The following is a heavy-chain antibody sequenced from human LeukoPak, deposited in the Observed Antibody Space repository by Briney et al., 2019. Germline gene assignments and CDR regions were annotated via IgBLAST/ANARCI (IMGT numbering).Heavy chain of an antibody. CDR2: IYTSGST. J-gene: IGHJ6*03. D-gene: IGHD1-26*01. V-gene: IGHV4-4*09. CDR1: GGSISSYY. Sequence: PSETLSLTCTVSGGSISSYYWSWIRQPPGKGLEGIGYIYTSGSTNYNPSLKSRVTISVDTSKNQFSLKLSSVTAADTAVYYCARLVDPMGDYYMDVWGKGTTVTVSS. CDR3: ARLVDPMGDYYMDV.